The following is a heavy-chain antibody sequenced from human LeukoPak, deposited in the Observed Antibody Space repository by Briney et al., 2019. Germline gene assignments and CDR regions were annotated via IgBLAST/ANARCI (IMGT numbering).Heavy chain of an antibody. CDR1: GYTFTSYG. D-gene: IGHD2-21*02. J-gene: IGHJ5*02. CDR3: ARARPTYCGGDCYWNWFDP. Sequence: ASVKVSCKASGYTFTSYGISWVRQAPGQGLEWMGWTSAYNGNTNYAQKLQGRVTMTTDTSTSTAYMELRSLRSDDTAVYYCARARPTYCGGDCYWNWFDPWGQGTLVTVSS. V-gene: IGHV1-18*01. CDR2: TSAYNGNT.